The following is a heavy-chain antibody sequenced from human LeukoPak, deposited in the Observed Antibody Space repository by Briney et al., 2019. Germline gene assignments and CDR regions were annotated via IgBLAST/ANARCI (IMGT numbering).Heavy chain of an antibody. D-gene: IGHD6-13*01. CDR3: ARYIAAAGTWYYFDY. J-gene: IGHJ4*02. V-gene: IGHV3-7*01. CDR1: GFIFSNYW. Sequence: GGSLRLSCAASGFIFSNYWMNWVRQAPGKGLEWVANINQGGSEKSYVDSVKGRFTISRDNAKNSLSLQMDSLRAEDTAVYYCARYIAAAGTWYYFDYWGQGTLVTVSS. CDR2: INQGGSEK.